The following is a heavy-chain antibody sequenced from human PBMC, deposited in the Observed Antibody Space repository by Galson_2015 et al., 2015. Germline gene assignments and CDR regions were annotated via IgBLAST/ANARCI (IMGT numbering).Heavy chain of an antibody. J-gene: IGHJ5*02. CDR1: GYTFTSYG. D-gene: IGHD2-2*01. CDR2: ISAYNGNT. Sequence: SVKVSCKASGYTFTSYGISWVRQAPGQGLEWMGWISAYNGNTNYAQKLQGRVTMTTDTSTSTAYMELRSLRSDDTAVYYCARLALPAAMFPFWFDPWGQGTLVTVSS. CDR3: ARLALPAAMFPFWFDP. V-gene: IGHV1-18*04.